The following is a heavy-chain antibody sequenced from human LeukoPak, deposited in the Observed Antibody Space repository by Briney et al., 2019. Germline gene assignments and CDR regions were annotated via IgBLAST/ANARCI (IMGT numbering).Heavy chain of an antibody. CDR3: ARGMGNPSDY. D-gene: IGHD1-14*01. J-gene: IGHJ4*02. CDR1: GGSFSGYY. Sequence: KPSETLSLTCAVYGGSFSGYYWSWIRQPPGKGLEWIGEINHSGSTNYNPSLKSRVTISVDTSKNQFSLKLSSVTAADTAVYYCARGMGNPSDYWGQGTLVTVSS. CDR2: INHSGST. V-gene: IGHV4-34*01.